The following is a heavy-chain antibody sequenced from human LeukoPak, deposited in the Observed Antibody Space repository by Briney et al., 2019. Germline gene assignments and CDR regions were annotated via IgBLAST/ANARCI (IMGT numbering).Heavy chain of an antibody. J-gene: IGHJ4*02. CDR3: AIPPGDILTGYFDY. Sequence: GGSLRLSCAASGFTFSSSAMSWVRQGPGKGLEWVSAISGSGGSTYYADSVKGRFTISRDNSRNTLYLQMNSLRAEDTAVYYCAIPPGDILTGYFDYWGQGTLVTVSS. D-gene: IGHD3-9*01. V-gene: IGHV3-23*01. CDR1: GFTFSSSA. CDR2: ISGSGGST.